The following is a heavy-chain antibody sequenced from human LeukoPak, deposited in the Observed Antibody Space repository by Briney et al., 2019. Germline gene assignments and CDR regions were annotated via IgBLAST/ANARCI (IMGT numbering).Heavy chain of an antibody. J-gene: IGHJ4*02. V-gene: IGHV1-3*01. D-gene: IGHD3-10*01. CDR3: ASAGGGGYYYFDY. Sequence: RASVKVSCKASGYTFTSYAMHWVRQAPGQRLEWMGWINAGNGNTKYSQKLQGRVTITRDTSASTAYMELSSLRSEDTAVYYCASAGGGGYYYFDYWGQGTLVTVSS. CDR1: GYTFTSYA. CDR2: INAGNGNT.